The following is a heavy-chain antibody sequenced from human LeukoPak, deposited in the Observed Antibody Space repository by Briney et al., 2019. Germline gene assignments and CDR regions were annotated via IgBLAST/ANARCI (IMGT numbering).Heavy chain of an antibody. Sequence: ASVKVSCKASGYTFTSYAIHWVRQAPGQRLEWMGWINTGNGNTKYSQKFQGSVTITRDMSASTVYMELRSLRSEDTAMYYCARGRECGSASCYWTFDYWGQGTLVPVSS. CDR3: ARGRECGSASCYWTFDY. J-gene: IGHJ4*02. V-gene: IGHV1-3*04. CDR1: GYTFTSYA. D-gene: IGHD2-2*01. CDR2: INTGNGNT.